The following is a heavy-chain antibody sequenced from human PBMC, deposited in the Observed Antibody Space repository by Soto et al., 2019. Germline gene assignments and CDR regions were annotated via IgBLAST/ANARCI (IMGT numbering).Heavy chain of an antibody. CDR1: GFTFSSYA. J-gene: IGHJ6*02. V-gene: IGHV3-30*18. CDR2: VSYDGNHK. CDR3: AKDVGQQLVLNYGMDV. Sequence: GGSLRLSCAASGFTFSSYAMSWVRQAPGKGLEWVAVVSYDGNHKYYADSVKGRFTVSRDNAKNMLYLQMNSLRGEDTAVYYCAKDVGQQLVLNYGMDVWGQGTTVTVSS. D-gene: IGHD6-13*01.